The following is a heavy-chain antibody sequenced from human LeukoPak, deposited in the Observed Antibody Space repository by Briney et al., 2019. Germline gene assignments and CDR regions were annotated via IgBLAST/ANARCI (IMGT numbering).Heavy chain of an antibody. J-gene: IGHJ4*02. CDR1: GGSFSGYY. CDR2: INHSGST. V-gene: IGHV4-34*01. CDR3: ARAPLRYFDY. D-gene: IGHD5-12*01. Sequence: PSETLSLTCAVYGGSFSGYYWSWIRQPPGKGLEWIGEINHSGSTNYSPSLKSRVTISVDTSKNQFSLKLSSVTAADTAVYYCARAPLRYFDYWGQGTLVTVSS.